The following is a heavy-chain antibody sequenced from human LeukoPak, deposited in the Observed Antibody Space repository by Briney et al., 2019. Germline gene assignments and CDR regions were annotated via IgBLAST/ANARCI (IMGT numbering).Heavy chain of an antibody. J-gene: IGHJ6*03. D-gene: IGHD2-21*02. Sequence: AASVKVSCKASGYIFNGYYMHWVRQAPGQGLEWMGWINPDSGGTYYAQNFQGRVTMTRDTSIGTAYMELSRLRSDDTAVYSCARGVTARGFYYYMDIWGSGTTVTISS. CDR3: ARGVTARGFYYYMDI. CDR1: GYIFNGYY. V-gene: IGHV1-2*02. CDR2: INPDSGGT.